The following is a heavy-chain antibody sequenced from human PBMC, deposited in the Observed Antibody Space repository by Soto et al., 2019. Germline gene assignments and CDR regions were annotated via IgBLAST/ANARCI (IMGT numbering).Heavy chain of an antibody. D-gene: IGHD6-19*01. J-gene: IGHJ4*02. CDR1: GFSLTSTAVG. Sequence: QITLKESGTTLVKPTQTLTLTCTFSGFSLTSTAVGVNWIRQPPGKALEWLALIYWDDDNHYSPSLKSRLTITKDTSKNQVVLTMTNMDPVDTATYYCAHGSGWLSDYWGQGILVTVSS. V-gene: IGHV2-5*02. CDR2: IYWDDDN. CDR3: AHGSGWLSDY.